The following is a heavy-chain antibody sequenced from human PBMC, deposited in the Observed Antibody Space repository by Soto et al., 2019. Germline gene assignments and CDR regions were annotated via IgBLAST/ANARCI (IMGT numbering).Heavy chain of an antibody. CDR3: SRAPKQWLVYV. CDR1: GGTFSSYA. Sequence: QVQLVQSGAEVKKPGSSVKVSCKASGGTFSSYAISWVRQAPGQGLEWMGGIIPIFGTANYAQKFQGRVKITADESKSTAYMEASRLKSEDTAADYCSRAPKQWLVYVWGQGTLVTVSS. J-gene: IGHJ4*02. D-gene: IGHD6-19*01. CDR2: IIPIFGTA. V-gene: IGHV1-69*12.